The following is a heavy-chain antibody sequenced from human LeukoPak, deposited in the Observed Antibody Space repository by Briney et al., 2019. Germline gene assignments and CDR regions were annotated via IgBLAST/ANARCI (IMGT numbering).Heavy chain of an antibody. D-gene: IGHD3-16*01. CDR1: GGSISSYY. CDR3: ARGVGLIFYYYYMDV. J-gene: IGHJ6*03. Sequence: PSETLSLTCTVSGGSISSYYWSWIRQPPGKGLEWIGYIYYSGSSNYSPSLKSRATISIDTSKNQFSLKLSSVTAADTAVYYCARGVGLIFYYYYMDVWGKGTTVTVSS. CDR2: IYYSGSS. V-gene: IGHV4-59*01.